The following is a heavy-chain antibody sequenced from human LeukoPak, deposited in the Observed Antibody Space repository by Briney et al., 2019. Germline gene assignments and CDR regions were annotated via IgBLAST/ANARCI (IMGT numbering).Heavy chain of an antibody. J-gene: IGHJ4*02. CDR2: ISLTGET. CDR3: SRESGAFCPFGY. D-gene: IGHD1-26*01. CDR1: GFTFRSYAM. V-gene: IGHV4-4*02. Sequence: PGGSLRLSCAASGFTFRSYAMSWVRQPPGQGLEWIGEISLTGETNHNPSLNGRVTMSLDGSRNQLSLTLTSVTAADTAIYYCSRESGAFCPFGYWGQGTLVIVPP.